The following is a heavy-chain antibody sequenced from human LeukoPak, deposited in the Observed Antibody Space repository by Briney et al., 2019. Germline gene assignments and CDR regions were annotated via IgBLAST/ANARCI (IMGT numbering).Heavy chain of an antibody. CDR2: ISHDGSNT. CDR1: GFTFRSYA. Sequence: GGSLRLSCAASGFTFRSYAMHWVRQAPGKGLEWVAVISHDGSNTYYTDSVKGRFTISRGDSKNTLYLQMNSLRGEGTAVYYCARPYCSSSSCNPYYYWFMDVWGKGTTVTVSS. V-gene: IGHV3-30-3*01. D-gene: IGHD2-2*01. J-gene: IGHJ6*03. CDR3: ARPYCSSSSCNPYYYWFMDV.